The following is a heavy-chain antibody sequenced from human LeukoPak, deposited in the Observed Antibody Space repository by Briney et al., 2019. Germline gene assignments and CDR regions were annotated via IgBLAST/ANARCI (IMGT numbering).Heavy chain of an antibody. Sequence: ASVKVSCKASGYTFTSLDINWVRQAPGQGLEWVGWMNPKSGNRGYAQQFQGRVTITRDTSISTAYMELSSLRSEDTAVYYCARDSNGQQLVPNFDYWGQGTLVTVSS. CDR2: MNPKSGNR. J-gene: IGHJ4*02. V-gene: IGHV1-8*03. D-gene: IGHD6-13*01. CDR1: GYTFTSLD. CDR3: ARDSNGQQLVPNFDY.